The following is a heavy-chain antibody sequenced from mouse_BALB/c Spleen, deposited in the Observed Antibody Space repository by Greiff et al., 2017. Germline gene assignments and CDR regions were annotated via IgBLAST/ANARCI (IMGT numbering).Heavy chain of an antibody. D-gene: IGHD2-4*01. CDR2: ISSGGSYT. CDR3: AREGLQAMDY. CDR1: GFTFSSYA. J-gene: IGHJ4*01. Sequence: EVMLVESGGGLVKPGGSLKLSCAASGFTFSSYAMSWVRQSPEKRLEWVAEISSGGSYTYYPDTVTGRYTISRDNAKNTLYLEMSSLRSEDTAMYYCAREGLQAMDYWGQGTSVTVSS. V-gene: IGHV5-9-4*01.